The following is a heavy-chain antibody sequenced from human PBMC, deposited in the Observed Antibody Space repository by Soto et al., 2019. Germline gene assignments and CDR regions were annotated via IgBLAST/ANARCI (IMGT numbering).Heavy chain of an antibody. CDR2: ISAYNGNT. Sequence: QVQLVQSGAEVKKPGASVKVSCKASGYTFSSYAISWVRQAPGQGLEWMGWISAYNGNTNYAQNFQDRVTMTTDTSTSTAYMELRSLRSDDTAVYYCARDPRVYYDSSGYYWVYWGQGTLVTVSS. D-gene: IGHD3-22*01. CDR3: ARDPRVYYDSSGYYWVY. CDR1: GYTFSSYA. J-gene: IGHJ4*02. V-gene: IGHV1-18*01.